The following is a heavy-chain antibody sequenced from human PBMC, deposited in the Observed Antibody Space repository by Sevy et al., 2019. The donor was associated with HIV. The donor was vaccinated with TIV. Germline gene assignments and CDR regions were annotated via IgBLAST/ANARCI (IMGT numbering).Heavy chain of an antibody. Sequence: GGSLRLSCAASGFSFSSYGMHWVRQAPGKGLEWMSYIQYDGSNKDYADSVKGRFTISSDNSKNTLYLQMKSLRVEDTAVFYCVKEGGGGGGDHWGQGTLVTVSS. CDR2: IQYDGSNK. D-gene: IGHD3-10*01. CDR3: VKEGGGGGGDH. CDR1: GFSFSSYG. V-gene: IGHV3-30*02. J-gene: IGHJ4*02.